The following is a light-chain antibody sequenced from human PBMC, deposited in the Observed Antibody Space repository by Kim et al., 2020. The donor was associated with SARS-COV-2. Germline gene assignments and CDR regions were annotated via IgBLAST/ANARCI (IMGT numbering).Light chain of an antibody. J-gene: IGKJ4*01. V-gene: IGKV3-20*01. CDR3: QQYGTSRGLT. CDR2: GAS. Sequence: PGERATLSCRASQSVSSSYLAWYQHKPGQAPRLLIYGASSRATGIPDRFSGGGSGTDFTLTISRLEPEDFAVYYCQQYGTSRGLTFGGGTKVDIK. CDR1: QSVSSSY.